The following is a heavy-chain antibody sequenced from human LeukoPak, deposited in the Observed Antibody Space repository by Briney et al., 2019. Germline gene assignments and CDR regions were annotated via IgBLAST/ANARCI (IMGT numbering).Heavy chain of an antibody. CDR2: ISGSGGST. V-gene: IGHV3-23*01. D-gene: IGHD2-21*02. CDR3: SLRAFWFDP. CDR1: GFTFSSYV. J-gene: IGHJ5*02. Sequence: GGSLRLSCAASGFTFSSYVMSWVRQAPGKGLEWVSAISGSGGSTCYADSVKGRFTISRDNSKNTLFLQMNSLRAEDTAVYYCSLRAFWFDPWGQGTLVSVSS.